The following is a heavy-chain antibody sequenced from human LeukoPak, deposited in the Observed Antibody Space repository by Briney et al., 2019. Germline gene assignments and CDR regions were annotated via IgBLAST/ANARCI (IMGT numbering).Heavy chain of an antibody. J-gene: IGHJ3*02. CDR2: ISAYNGNT. D-gene: IGHD6-19*01. V-gene: IGHV1-18*01. Sequence: ASVTVSCKASGYTFTSYGISWVRQAPGQGPEWMGWISAYNGNTNYAQKLQGRVTMTTDTSTSTAYMELRSLRSGDTAVYYCARGGIAVAGDAFDIWGQGTMVTVSS. CDR3: ARGGIAVAGDAFDI. CDR1: GYTFTSYG.